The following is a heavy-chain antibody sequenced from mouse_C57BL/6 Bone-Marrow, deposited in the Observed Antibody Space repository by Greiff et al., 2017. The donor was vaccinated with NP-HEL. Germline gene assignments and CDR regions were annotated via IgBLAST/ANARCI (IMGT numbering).Heavy chain of an antibody. D-gene: IGHD1-2*01. CDR3: ARLHYYALYYFDD. J-gene: IGHJ2*01. CDR1: GFTFTDYY. Sequence: DVKLQESGPVLVKPGPSVKISCKASGFTFTDYYMHWVKPSHGKSLEWIGLVYPYTGGASYNQKFKGKATLTVDTSSSTAYMELNSLTSEDSAVYYCARLHYYALYYFDDWGQGTTLTASS. CDR2: VYPYTGGA. V-gene: IGHV1-36*01.